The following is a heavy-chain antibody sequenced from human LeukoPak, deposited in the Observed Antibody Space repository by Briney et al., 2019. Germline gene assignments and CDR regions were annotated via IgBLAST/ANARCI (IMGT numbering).Heavy chain of an antibody. J-gene: IGHJ3*02. CDR3: ARSKTPKLRFLEWLLDAFDI. V-gene: IGHV1-3*01. D-gene: IGHD3-3*01. Sequence: GASVKVSCKASGYTFTSYAMHWVRQAPGQRLEWMGWINAGNGNTKYSQKFQGRVTITRDTSASTAYMELSSLRSEDTAVYYCARSKTPKLRFLEWLLDAFDIWGQGTMVTVSS. CDR2: INAGNGNT. CDR1: GYTFTSYA.